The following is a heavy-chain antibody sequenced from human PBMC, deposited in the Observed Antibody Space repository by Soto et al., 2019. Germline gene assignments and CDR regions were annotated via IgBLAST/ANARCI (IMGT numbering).Heavy chain of an antibody. CDR3: AGERTGATSMDV. Sequence: QVQLVQSGAEVKKPGASVKVSCKASGYTFTSYDINWVRQATGQGLEWMGWMNPNSGNTGYAQKFRGRVTMTRNTSISTAYLELSSLRSEDTVVYYCAGERTGATSMDVWGPGNTVTVSS. J-gene: IGHJ6*02. CDR1: GYTFTSYD. D-gene: IGHD1-1*01. V-gene: IGHV1-8*01. CDR2: MNPNSGNT.